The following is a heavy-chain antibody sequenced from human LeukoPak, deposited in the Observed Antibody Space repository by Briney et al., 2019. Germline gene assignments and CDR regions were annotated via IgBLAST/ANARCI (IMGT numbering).Heavy chain of an antibody. V-gene: IGHV3-23*01. CDR3: ANFERTVAGPYNWFDP. D-gene: IGHD6-19*01. CDR2: VSGSGANT. J-gene: IGHJ5*02. Sequence: GGSLRLSCAGSGFTFSTYFMSWVRQAPGKGLEWVSTVSGSGANTYYADSVKGRFTISRDNSRNTLYVQMNSLRAEDTAVYYCANFERTVAGPYNWFDPWGQGTLVTVSS. CDR1: GFTFSTYF.